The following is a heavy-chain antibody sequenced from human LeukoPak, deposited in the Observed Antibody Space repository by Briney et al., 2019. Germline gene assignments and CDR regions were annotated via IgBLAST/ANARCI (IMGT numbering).Heavy chain of an antibody. CDR1: GFTFSSYA. J-gene: IGHJ5*02. CDR3: AKVLGSSSWFHAYNWFDP. D-gene: IGHD6-13*01. Sequence: PGGSLRLSCAASGFTFSSYAMSWVRQAPGKRLEWVSAISGSGGSTYYADSVKGRFTISRDNSKNTLYLQMNSLRAEDTAVYYCAKVLGSSSWFHAYNWFDPWGQGTLVTVSS. CDR2: ISGSGGST. V-gene: IGHV3-23*01.